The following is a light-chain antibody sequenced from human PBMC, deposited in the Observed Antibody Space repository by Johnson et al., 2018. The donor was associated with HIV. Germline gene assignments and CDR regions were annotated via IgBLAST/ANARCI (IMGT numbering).Light chain of an antibody. J-gene: IGLJ1*01. CDR3: ETWDTSLSAGF. Sequence: QSVLTQPPSVSAAPGQKVTIFCSGSSSNIGNNYVSWYQQVPGTAPKLLIYENDKRPSGIPDRFSGPKSGTSATLGITGLQTGDEADYYCETWDTSLSAGFFGTGTKVTVL. CDR2: END. V-gene: IGLV1-51*02. CDR1: SSNIGNNY.